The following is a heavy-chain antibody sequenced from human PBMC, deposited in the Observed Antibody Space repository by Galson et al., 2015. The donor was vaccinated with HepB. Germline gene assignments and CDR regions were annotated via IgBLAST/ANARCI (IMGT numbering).Heavy chain of an antibody. D-gene: IGHD2-2*01. CDR1: GGTFSSYT. CDR2: IIPIFGTA. Sequence: QSGAEVKKPGASVKISCKASGGTFSSYTISWVRQAPGQGLEWMGGIIPIFGTANYAQKFQGRVTITADESTSTAYMELSSLRSEDTAVYYCARDAVPAAFFDYWGQGTLVTVSS. V-gene: IGHV1-69*13. CDR3: ARDAVPAAFFDY. J-gene: IGHJ4*02.